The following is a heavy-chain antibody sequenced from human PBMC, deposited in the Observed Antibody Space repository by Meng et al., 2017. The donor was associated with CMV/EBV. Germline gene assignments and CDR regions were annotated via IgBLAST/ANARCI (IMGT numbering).Heavy chain of an antibody. J-gene: IGHJ4*02. CDR3: VLDSSGWYSM. CDR1: GGTFSSYA. D-gene: IGHD6-19*01. V-gene: IGHV1-69*05. CDR2: IIPIFGTA. Sequence: SVKVSCQASGGTFSSYAISWVRQAPGQGLEWMGGIIPIFGTANYAQKFQGRVTITTDESTSTAYMELSSLRSEDTAVYYCVLDSSGWYSMWGQGTLVTVSS.